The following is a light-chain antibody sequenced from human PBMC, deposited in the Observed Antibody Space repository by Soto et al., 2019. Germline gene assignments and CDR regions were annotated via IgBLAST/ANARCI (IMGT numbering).Light chain of an antibody. CDR1: QRLSASD. V-gene: IGKV3-20*01. CDR2: GVS. CDR3: QQYGSSPLIT. Sequence: EIVLTQSPGTLSLSPGERATLSCRASQRLSASDIAWYQQKRGRAPKFLIYGVSSRATGIPDRFSGSGSGTDFSLTISRLEPADFAVYHCQQYGSSPLITFGQGTRLEIK. J-gene: IGKJ5*01.